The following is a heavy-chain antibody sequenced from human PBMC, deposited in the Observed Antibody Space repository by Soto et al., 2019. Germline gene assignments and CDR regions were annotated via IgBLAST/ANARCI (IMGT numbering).Heavy chain of an antibody. CDR1: GGSISSYY. Sequence: QVQLQESGPGLVKPSETLSLTCTVSGGSISSYYWSWIRQPAGKGLEWIGRIYTSGSTNYNPSLKSRVTMSGDTSKTPFSLKLSSVTAADTAVYYCARGFGIAAADVHYYGMDVWGQGTTVTVSS. J-gene: IGHJ6*02. V-gene: IGHV4-4*07. D-gene: IGHD6-13*01. CDR2: IYTSGST. CDR3: ARGFGIAAADVHYYGMDV.